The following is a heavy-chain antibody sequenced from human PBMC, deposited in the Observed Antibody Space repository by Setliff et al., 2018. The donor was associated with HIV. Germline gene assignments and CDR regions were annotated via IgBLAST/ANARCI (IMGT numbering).Heavy chain of an antibody. V-gene: IGHV1-18*01. CDR2: ISAYNGNT. J-gene: IGHJ4*02. CDR3: ARAAVAGPWRKLDY. Sequence: ASVKVSCKASGSTFTSFGISWVRQAPGQGLEWMGRISAYNGNTDHAQRLQGRVTMTTDTSTRTAYMELRSLRSDDTAVYYCARAAVAGPWRKLDYWGQGTLVTVSS. D-gene: IGHD6-19*01. CDR1: GSTFTSFG.